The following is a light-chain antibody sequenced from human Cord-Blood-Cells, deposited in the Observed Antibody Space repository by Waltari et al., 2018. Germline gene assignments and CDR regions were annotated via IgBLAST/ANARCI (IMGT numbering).Light chain of an antibody. CDR2: GAS. Sequence: EIVLTQSPGTLSLSPGERATLACRASQSVSSSYLAWYQQKPGQAPRLLIYGASSRATGIPDRYSVSGSGTDFTLTISRLEPEDFAVYYCQQYGSSYTCGQGTKLEIK. CDR1: QSVSSSY. V-gene: IGKV3-20*01. CDR3: QQYGSSYT. J-gene: IGKJ2*01.